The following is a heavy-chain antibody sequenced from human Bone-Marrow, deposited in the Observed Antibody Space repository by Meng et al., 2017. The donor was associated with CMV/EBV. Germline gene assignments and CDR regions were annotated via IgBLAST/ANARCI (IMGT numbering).Heavy chain of an antibody. CDR1: GYSISSGYY. V-gene: IGHV4-38-2*02. Sequence: GSLRLSCTVSGYSISSGYYWGWIRQPPGKGLEWIGSIYHSGSTYYNPSLKSRVTISVDTSKNQFSLKLSSVTAADTAVYYCARAGFWSGYYRYYFDYWGQGTLVTFSS. CDR2: IYHSGST. CDR3: ARAGFWSGYYRYYFDY. D-gene: IGHD3-3*01. J-gene: IGHJ4*02.